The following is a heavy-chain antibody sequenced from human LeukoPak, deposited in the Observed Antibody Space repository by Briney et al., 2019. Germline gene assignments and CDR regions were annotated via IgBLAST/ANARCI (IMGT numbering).Heavy chain of an antibody. J-gene: IGHJ2*01. CDR2: INPNSGGT. Sequence: ASVKVSCKASGYTFTGYYMHWVRQAPGQRLEWMGRINPNSGGTNYAQKFQGRVTMTRDTSISTAYMELSRLRSDDTAVYYCAREYSSSPWYFDVWGRGTLVTVSS. V-gene: IGHV1-2*06. CDR3: AREYSSSPWYFDV. CDR1: GYTFTGYY. D-gene: IGHD6-6*01.